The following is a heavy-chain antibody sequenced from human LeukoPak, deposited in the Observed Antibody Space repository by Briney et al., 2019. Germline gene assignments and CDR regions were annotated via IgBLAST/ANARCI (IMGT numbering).Heavy chain of an antibody. CDR2: ISGSGGDT. Sequence: GGSLRLSCAASGFTFSSYAMSWVRQAPGKGLEWVSVISGSGGDTYYADSVKGRFTISRDNSKNTLFLQMNSLRAEDTAVYYCARLKRGIGAAGTSLRGWFDPWGQGTLVTVSS. J-gene: IGHJ5*02. V-gene: IGHV3-23*01. CDR3: ARLKRGIGAAGTSLRGWFDP. CDR1: GFTFSSYA. D-gene: IGHD6-13*01.